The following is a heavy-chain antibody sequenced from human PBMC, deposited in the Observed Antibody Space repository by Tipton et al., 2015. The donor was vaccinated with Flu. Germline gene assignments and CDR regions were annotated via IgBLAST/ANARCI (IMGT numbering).Heavy chain of an antibody. Sequence: QVQLVQSGGGLVKPGGYLRLSCAASGFTFSDDYMSWIRQAPGKGLEWISHISSSGSTINYADSVKGRFTISRDNAKNSLYLQMNSLRPEDTAVYYCARDHPPSITVIGEITDYFGMDVWGQGTTVTVSS. V-gene: IGHV3-11*01. D-gene: IGHD3-3*01. J-gene: IGHJ6*02. CDR1: GFTFSDDY. CDR2: ISSSGSTI. CDR3: ARDHPPSITVIGEITDYFGMDV.